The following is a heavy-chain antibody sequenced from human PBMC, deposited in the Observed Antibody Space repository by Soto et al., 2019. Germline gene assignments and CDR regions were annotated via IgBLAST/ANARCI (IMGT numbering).Heavy chain of an antibody. CDR1: GFMFSSHG. CDR2: ISYDGSNK. Sequence: PGGSLRLSCAASGFMFSSHGMHWIRQAPGKGLEWVAVISYDGSNKYYADSVKGRFTISRDNSKNTLYLQMNSLRAEDTAVYYCARDNMIVVVIPLYHFDYWGQGTLVTVSS. CDR3: ARDNMIVVVIPLYHFDY. D-gene: IGHD3-22*01. J-gene: IGHJ4*02. V-gene: IGHV3-30*19.